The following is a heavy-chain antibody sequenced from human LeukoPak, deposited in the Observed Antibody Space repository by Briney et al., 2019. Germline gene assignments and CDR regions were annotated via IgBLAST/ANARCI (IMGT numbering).Heavy chain of an antibody. D-gene: IGHD2-15*01. Sequence: GGSLRLSCAASGFTFSTYWMHWVRQAPVKGLVWVSRINGDGSNTNYADSVKGRFTISRDNTKNTLYLQMNSLRAEDTAVYYCARDSFGSLSNWFDPWGQGTLVTVSS. CDR1: GFTFSTYW. CDR2: INGDGSNT. CDR3: ARDSFGSLSNWFDP. V-gene: IGHV3-74*01. J-gene: IGHJ5*02.